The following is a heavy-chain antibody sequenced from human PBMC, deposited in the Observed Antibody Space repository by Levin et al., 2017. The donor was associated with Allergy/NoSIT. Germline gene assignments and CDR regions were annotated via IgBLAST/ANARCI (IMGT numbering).Heavy chain of an antibody. V-gene: IGHV1-69*06. CDR3: ARAGGSYYGGDYYGMDV. J-gene: IGHJ6*02. CDR1: GGTFSSYA. D-gene: IGHD1-26*01. Sequence: SVKVSCKASGGTFSSYAISWVRQAPGQGLEWMGGIIPIFGTANYAQKFQGRVTITADKSTSTAYMELSSLRSEDTAVYYCARAGGSYYGGDYYGMDVWGQGTTVTVSS. CDR2: IIPIFGTA.